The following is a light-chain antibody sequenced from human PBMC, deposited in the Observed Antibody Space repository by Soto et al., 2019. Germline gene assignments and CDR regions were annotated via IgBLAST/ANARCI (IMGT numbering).Light chain of an antibody. CDR3: SSYAGSNNLI. CDR2: EVS. Sequence: QSALTQPASVSGSPGQSITISCTGTSSDVGIYNYVSWYQQHPGKAPKLMIYEVSKRPSGVPDRFSGSKSGNTASLTVSGLQAEDEADYYCSSYAGSNNLIFGTGTKVTV. V-gene: IGLV2-8*01. CDR1: SSDVGIYNY. J-gene: IGLJ1*01.